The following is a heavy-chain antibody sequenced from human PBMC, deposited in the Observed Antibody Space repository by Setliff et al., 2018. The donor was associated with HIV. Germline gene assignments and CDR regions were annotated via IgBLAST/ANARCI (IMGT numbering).Heavy chain of an antibody. CDR1: GYTFTSYA. J-gene: IGHJ4*02. Sequence: GASVKVSCKASGYTFTSYAMHWVRQAPGQRLEWMGWINAGNGITKYSQKFQGRVTITRDTSASTAYMELSSLRSEDTAVYYCAREIRNYDFWSGYWEDHYFDSWGQGTLVTVSS. CDR3: AREIRNYDFWSGYWEDHYFDS. CDR2: INAGNGIT. V-gene: IGHV1-3*01. D-gene: IGHD3-3*01.